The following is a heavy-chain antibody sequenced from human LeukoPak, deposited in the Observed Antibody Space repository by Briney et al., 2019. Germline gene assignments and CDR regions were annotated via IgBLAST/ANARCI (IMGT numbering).Heavy chain of an antibody. Sequence: PSQTLSLTCTVSGGSISSGGYYWSWIRQHPGKGLEWIGYIYYSGSTYYNPSLKSRVTISVDTSKNQFSLKLSSVTAADTAVYYCARVVGATVGYYFDYWGQGTLVTVSS. CDR2: IYYSGST. CDR3: ARVVGATVGYYFDY. V-gene: IGHV4-31*03. D-gene: IGHD1-26*01. J-gene: IGHJ4*02. CDR1: GGSISSGGYY.